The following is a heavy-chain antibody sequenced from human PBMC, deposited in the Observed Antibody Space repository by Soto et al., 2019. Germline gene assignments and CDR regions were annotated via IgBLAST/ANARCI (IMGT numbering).Heavy chain of an antibody. D-gene: IGHD6-19*01. CDR1: GFTFSSYA. CDR3: ARSPYSSGWYDY. V-gene: IGHV3-30-3*01. Sequence: SLRLSCAASGFTFSSYAMHWVRQAPGKGLEWVAVISYDGSNKYYADSVKGRFTISRDNSKNTLYLQMNSLRAEDTAVYYCARSPYSSGWYDYWGQGTLVNVSS. J-gene: IGHJ4*02. CDR2: ISYDGSNK.